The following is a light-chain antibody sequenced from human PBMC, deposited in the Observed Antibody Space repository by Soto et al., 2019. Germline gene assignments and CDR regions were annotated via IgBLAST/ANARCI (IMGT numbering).Light chain of an antibody. CDR2: GNS. CDR1: ISNIGSGYD. J-gene: IGLJ2*01. CDR3: QSYDSSLSGHVV. V-gene: IGLV1-40*01. Sequence: QSVLTQPPSVSGAPGQRVTISCTGSISNIGSGYDVHWYHQLPGTAPKLLIYGNSNRPSGVPDRFSGSKSGISASLAITGLQAEDEADYYCQSYDSSLSGHVVFGGGTKVTVL.